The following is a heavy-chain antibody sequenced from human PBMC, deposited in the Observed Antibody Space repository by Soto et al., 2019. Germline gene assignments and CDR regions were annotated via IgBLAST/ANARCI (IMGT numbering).Heavy chain of an antibody. CDR2: INPKSGDT. J-gene: IGHJ6*02. V-gene: IGHV1-2*02. CDR3: AKGLWTVGHCTGGSCYDGMDV. D-gene: IGHD2-15*01. CDR1: EYTFIGFH. Sequence: ASVKVACKASEYTFIGFHLHWVRHAPGQGLEWMGWINPKSGDTKYVQKFQGRVTLTRDTSISTGYMELSRLESNDTAVYYCAKGLWTVGHCTGGSCYDGMDVWGQGTTVTVSS.